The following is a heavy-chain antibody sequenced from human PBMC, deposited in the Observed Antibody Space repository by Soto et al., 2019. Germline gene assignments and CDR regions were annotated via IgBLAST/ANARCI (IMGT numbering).Heavy chain of an antibody. V-gene: IGHV3-23*01. J-gene: IGHJ5*02. CDR3: VKNSGWFNT. D-gene: IGHD3-10*01. Sequence: GGSLRLSCAASGFTFGTTDMSWVRQAPGEGLEWVSTIDGSGGITYYADSVKGRFTISRDNSRNTVYLQMNSLRGDDTALYYCVKNSGWFNTWGQGXLVTVSS. CDR1: GFTFGTTD. CDR2: IDGSGGIT.